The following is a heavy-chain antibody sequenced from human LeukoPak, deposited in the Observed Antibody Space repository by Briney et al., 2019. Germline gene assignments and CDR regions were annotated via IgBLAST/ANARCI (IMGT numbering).Heavy chain of an antibody. CDR3: VCPMGYKRNITMIDLDAFDI. V-gene: IGHV1-69*05. CDR2: IIPIFGTA. CDR1: GGTFSSYA. D-gene: IGHD3-22*01. J-gene: IGHJ3*02. Sequence: ASVKVSCKASGGTFSSYAISWVRQAPGQGLEWMGRIIPIFGTANYAQKFQGRVTITTDESTSTAYMELSSLRSEDTAVYYCVCPMGYKRNITMIDLDAFDIWDQGTMVTVSS.